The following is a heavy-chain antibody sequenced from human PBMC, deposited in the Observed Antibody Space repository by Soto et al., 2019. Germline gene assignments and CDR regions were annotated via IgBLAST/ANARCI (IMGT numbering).Heavy chain of an antibody. V-gene: IGHV4-59*01. Sequence: SETLSLTCTVSGGSISSYYWSWIRQPPGKGLEWIGYIYYSGSTNYNPSLKSRVTISVDTSKNQFSLKLSSVTAADTAVYYCARGRTGSDYWGQGTLVTVSS. CDR1: GGSISSYY. D-gene: IGHD6-6*01. J-gene: IGHJ4*02. CDR3: ARGRTGSDY. CDR2: IYYSGST.